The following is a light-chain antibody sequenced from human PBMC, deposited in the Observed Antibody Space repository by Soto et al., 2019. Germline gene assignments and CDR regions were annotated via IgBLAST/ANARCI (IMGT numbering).Light chain of an antibody. V-gene: IGLV3-21*04. CDR3: QVWDSSSDLYV. CDR1: NIGSKS. J-gene: IGLJ1*01. Sequence: SYELTQPPSVSVAPGKTARITCGGNNIGSKSVHWYQQKRGQAPVLVIYYDSDRPSGIPERFSGSNSGNTATLTISRVEAGDEADYYCQVWDSSSDLYVFGTGTKLTVL. CDR2: YDS.